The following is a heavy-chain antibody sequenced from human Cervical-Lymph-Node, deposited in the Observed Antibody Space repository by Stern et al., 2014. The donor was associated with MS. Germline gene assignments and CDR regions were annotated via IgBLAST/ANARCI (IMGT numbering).Heavy chain of an antibody. CDR1: GGTFSSYA. V-gene: IGHV1-69*01. CDR3: ASNEQQLGRYYGMDV. D-gene: IGHD6-13*01. J-gene: IGHJ6*02. Sequence: VQLLESGAEVKKPGSSVKVSCKASGGTFSSYAISWVRQAPGQGLEWMGGIIPIFGTANYAQKFQGRVTITADESTSTAYMELSSLRSEDTAVYYCASNEQQLGRYYGMDVWGQGTTVTVSS. CDR2: IIPIFGTA.